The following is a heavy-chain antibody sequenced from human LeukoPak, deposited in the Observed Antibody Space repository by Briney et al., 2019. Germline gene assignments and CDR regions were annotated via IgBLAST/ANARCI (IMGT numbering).Heavy chain of an antibody. CDR3: ARVRSVAAAGTDY. Sequence: GGSLRLSCAASGFTVSSNYMSWVRQAPGKGLEWVSLIYSGDTTYYADSVKGRFTISRDNSKNTLFLQMNSLRAEGTAVYYCARVRSVAAAGTDYWGQGTLVTVSS. CDR1: GFTVSSNY. J-gene: IGHJ4*02. CDR2: IYSGDTT. V-gene: IGHV3-53*01. D-gene: IGHD6-13*01.